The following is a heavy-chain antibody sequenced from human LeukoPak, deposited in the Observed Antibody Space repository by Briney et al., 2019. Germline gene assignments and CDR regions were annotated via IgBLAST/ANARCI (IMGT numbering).Heavy chain of an antibody. Sequence: SETLSLICAVYGGSFSGYYWSWIRQPPGKGLEWIGEINHSGSTNYNPSLKSRVTISVDTSKNQFSLKLSSVTAADTAVYYCARERPAVADNVYYFDYWGQGTLVTVSS. V-gene: IGHV4-34*01. J-gene: IGHJ4*02. CDR3: ARERPAVADNVYYFDY. D-gene: IGHD6-19*01. CDR2: INHSGST. CDR1: GGSFSGYY.